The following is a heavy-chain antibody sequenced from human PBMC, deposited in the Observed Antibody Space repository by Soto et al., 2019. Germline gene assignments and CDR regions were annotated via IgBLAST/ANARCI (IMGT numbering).Heavy chain of an antibody. CDR2: IYYSGST. CDR3: ARLGGYYQALDS. J-gene: IGHJ4*02. CDR1: NGSISPYY. Sequence: SETLSLTCTVSNGSISPYYWSWIRQPPGKGLEWIGYIYYSGSTTYNPSLESRVTISVDTSKNQFSLKLSSVTAADTAVYYCARLGGYYQALDSWGQGTLVTVSS. V-gene: IGHV4-59*08. D-gene: IGHD3-22*01.